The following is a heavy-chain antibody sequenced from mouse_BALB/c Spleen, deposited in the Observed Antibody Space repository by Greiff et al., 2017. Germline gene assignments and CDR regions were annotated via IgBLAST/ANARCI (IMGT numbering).Heavy chain of an antibody. D-gene: IGHD2-4*01. CDR3: AREKGYDYDRGYFDY. CDR1: GFTFSSYA. V-gene: IGHV5-6-5*01. J-gene: IGHJ2*01. Sequence: EVQLQQSGGGLVKPGGSLKLSCAASGFTFSSYAMSWVRQTPEKRLEWVASISSGGSTYYPDSVKGRFTISRDNARNILYLQMSSLRSEDTAMYYCAREKGYDYDRGYFDYWGQGTTLTVSS. CDR2: ISSGGST.